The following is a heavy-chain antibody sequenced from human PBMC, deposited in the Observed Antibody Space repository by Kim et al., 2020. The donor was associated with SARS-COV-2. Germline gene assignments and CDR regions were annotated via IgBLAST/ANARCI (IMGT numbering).Heavy chain of an antibody. CDR3: ARVKPPYGVLLRGYYYYMDV. D-gene: IGHD3-16*01. V-gene: IGHV1-69*04. CDR1: GGTFSSYA. J-gene: IGHJ6*03. CDR2: IIPILGIA. Sequence: SVKVSCKASGGTFSSYAISWVRQAPGQGLEWMGRIIPILGIANYAQKFQGRVTITADKSTSTAYMELSSLRSEDTAVYYCARVKPPYGVLLRGYYYYMDVWGKGTTVTVSS.